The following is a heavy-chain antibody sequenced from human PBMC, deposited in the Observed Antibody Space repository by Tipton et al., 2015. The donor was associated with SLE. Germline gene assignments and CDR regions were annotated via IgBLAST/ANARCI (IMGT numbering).Heavy chain of an antibody. D-gene: IGHD3-10*01. CDR3: ATDIPGSGSYGLSMDV. J-gene: IGHJ6*03. CDR1: GFTFSSHS. CDR2: ISSSGSTI. Sequence: SLRLSCAASGFTFSSHSMNWVRQAPGKGLEWVSYISSSGSTIYYADSVQGRFTISRDNSKNTVHLQMNSLRVEDTAVYYCATDIPGSGSYGLSMDVWGKGTTVTVSS. V-gene: IGHV3-48*01.